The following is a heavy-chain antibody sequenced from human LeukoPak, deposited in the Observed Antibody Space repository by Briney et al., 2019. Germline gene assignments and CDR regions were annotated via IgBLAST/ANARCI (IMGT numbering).Heavy chain of an antibody. D-gene: IGHD6-13*01. CDR1: GGTFSSYA. CDR3: ATSHDYSSSWYSGWHYYGMDV. J-gene: IGHJ6*02. CDR2: IIPIFGTA. Sequence: GSSVKVSCKASGGTFSSYAISWVRQAPGQGLEWMGGIIPIFGTANYAQKFQGRVTITADESTSTAYMELSSLRSEDTAVYYCATSHDYSSSWYSGWHYYGMDVWGQGTTVTVSS. V-gene: IGHV1-69*01.